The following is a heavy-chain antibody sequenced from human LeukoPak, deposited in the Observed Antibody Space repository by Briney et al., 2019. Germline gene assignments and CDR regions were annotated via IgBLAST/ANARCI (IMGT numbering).Heavy chain of an antibody. CDR1: GFTFSSYS. CDR3: AREGGYSYGYGLDY. CDR2: ISSSSSYI. D-gene: IGHD5-18*01. J-gene: IGHJ4*02. Sequence: GGSLRLSCAASGFTFSSYSMNWVRQAPGKGLEWVSSISSSSSYIYYADSVEGRFTISRDNAKNSLYLQMNSLRAEDTAVYYCAREGGYSYGYGLDYWGQGTLVTVSS. V-gene: IGHV3-21*01.